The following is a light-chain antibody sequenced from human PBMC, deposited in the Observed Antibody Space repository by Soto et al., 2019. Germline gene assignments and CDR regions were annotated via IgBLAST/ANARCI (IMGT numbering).Light chain of an antibody. CDR1: QSVSSSY. CDR2: ATS. V-gene: IGKV3-20*01. CDR3: QQYDNSLWT. Sequence: EIVLTQSPGTLSLSPGERATLSCRASQSVSSSYLAWYQQKAGQAPRLLIYATSSRATGIPDRFSGSGSGTDFTLTISRLEPEDFAVYYCQQYDNSLWTFGQGTKVEIK. J-gene: IGKJ1*01.